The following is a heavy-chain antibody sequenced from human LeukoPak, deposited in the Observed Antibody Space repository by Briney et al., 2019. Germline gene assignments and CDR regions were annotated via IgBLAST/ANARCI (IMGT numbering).Heavy chain of an antibody. V-gene: IGHV1-8*01. CDR2: MNPNSGST. D-gene: IGHD3-10*01. J-gene: IGHJ6*03. CDR1: GYTFTGYD. Sequence: ASVKASCKASGYTFTGYDINCVRQATGLGLQWMGWMNPNSGSTGYAQKFQGRVTMTRNTSISTAYMELSSLRSEDTAVYYCARKPPVRMVRGVKRYYYYMDVWGKGTTVTVSS. CDR3: ARKPPVRMVRGVKRYYYYMDV.